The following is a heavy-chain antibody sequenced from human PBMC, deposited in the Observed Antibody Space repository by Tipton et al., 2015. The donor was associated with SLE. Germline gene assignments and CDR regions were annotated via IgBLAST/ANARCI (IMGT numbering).Heavy chain of an antibody. CDR3: ATESGHYDFWSGYYTHYYYMDV. D-gene: IGHD3-3*01. Sequence: TLSLTCAVYGGSFSGYYWSCIRQPPGKGLEWIGYIYTSGSTNYNPSLKSRVTISVDTSKNQFSLKLSSVTAADTAVYYCATESGHYDFWSGYYTHYYYMDVWGKGTTVTVSS. CDR2: IYTSGST. J-gene: IGHJ6*03. V-gene: IGHV4-4*09. CDR1: GGSFSGYY.